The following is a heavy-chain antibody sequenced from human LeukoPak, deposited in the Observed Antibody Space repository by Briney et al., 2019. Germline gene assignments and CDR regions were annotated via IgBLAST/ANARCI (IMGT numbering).Heavy chain of an antibody. D-gene: IGHD6-13*01. J-gene: IGHJ5*02. CDR3: ASYSSSWYGDWFDP. CDR2: IYTSGST. Sequence: SETLSLTCTVSGGSISSGSYYWSWIRQPAGKGLEWIGRIYTSGSTNYNPSLKSRVTISVDTSKNQFSLKLSSVTAADTAAYYCASYSSSWYGDWFDPWGQGTLVTVSS. V-gene: IGHV4-61*02. CDR1: GGSISSGSYY.